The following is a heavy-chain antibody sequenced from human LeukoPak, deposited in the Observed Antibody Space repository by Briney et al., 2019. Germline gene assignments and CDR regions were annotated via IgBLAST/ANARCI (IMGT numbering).Heavy chain of an antibody. Sequence: SGTLSLTCAVSGGSISSSNWWSWVRQPPGKGLEWIGEIYHSGSTNYNPTLKSRVTISVDKSKNQFSLKLSSVTAADTAAYYCARGASRGVDSSHFDYWGQGTLVTVSS. CDR1: GGSISSSNW. CDR3: ARGASRGVDSSHFDY. CDR2: IYHSGST. V-gene: IGHV4-4*02. J-gene: IGHJ4*02. D-gene: IGHD6-6*01.